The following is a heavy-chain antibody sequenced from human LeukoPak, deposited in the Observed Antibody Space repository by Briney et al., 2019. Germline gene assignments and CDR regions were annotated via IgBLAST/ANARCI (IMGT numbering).Heavy chain of an antibody. CDR2: IFYTGLT. CDR1: GRSINSRTKL. J-gene: IGHJ3*02. CDR3: VRGGLASDDDFDI. D-gene: IGHD3/OR15-3a*01. V-gene: IGHV4-39*01. Sequence: SETLSLTCSVSGRSINSRTKLWRWIRQPPGKGLECIGSIFYTGLTYYNPSLKSRVTISIDTSRNQFSLKLTSVTAADSDVFYCVRGGLASDDDFDIWGQGTVVTVSS.